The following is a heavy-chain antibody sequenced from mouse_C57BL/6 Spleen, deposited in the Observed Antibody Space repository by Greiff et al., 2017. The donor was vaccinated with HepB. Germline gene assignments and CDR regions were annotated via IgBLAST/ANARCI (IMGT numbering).Heavy chain of an antibody. Sequence: VQLQQPGAELVKPGASVKLSCKASGYTFTSYWMHWVKQRPGQGLEWIGMIHPTSGRTNYNEKFKSKATLTVDKSSSTAYMQLSSLTSEDSAVYYCAYYYGSSYVGYWGQGTTLTVSS. CDR1: GYTFTSYW. V-gene: IGHV1-64*01. CDR2: IHPTSGRT. CDR3: AYYYGSSYVGY. D-gene: IGHD1-1*01. J-gene: IGHJ2*01.